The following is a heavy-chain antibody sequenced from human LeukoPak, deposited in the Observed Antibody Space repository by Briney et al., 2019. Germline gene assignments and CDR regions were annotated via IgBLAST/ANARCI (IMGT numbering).Heavy chain of an antibody. Sequence: GGSLRLSCAASGFTFSNYWMSWVRQAPGKGLEWVANIKQDGNEKYYVDSVKGRFTISRDNAKNSLYLQLNSLRAEDTAVYYCARDSYYFDSSGYHRYFQYWGQGTLVTVSS. CDR1: GFTFSNYW. CDR2: IKQDGNEK. CDR3: ARDSYYFDSSGYHRYFQY. D-gene: IGHD3-22*01. J-gene: IGHJ1*01. V-gene: IGHV3-7*01.